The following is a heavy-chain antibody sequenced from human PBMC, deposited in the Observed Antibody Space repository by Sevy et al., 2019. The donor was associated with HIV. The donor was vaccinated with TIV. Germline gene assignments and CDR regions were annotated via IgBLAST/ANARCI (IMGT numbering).Heavy chain of an antibody. V-gene: IGHV3-66*01. Sequence: GGSLRLSCAASGFTVNSNYMTWVRQAPGKGLEGVSVIHSADTTYHADSVKDRFTISGDNFKNTLYLHMSSLRAEDTAVYYCARGKGGYGYALNYWGQGTLVTVSS. CDR3: ARGKGGYGYALNY. D-gene: IGHD5-18*01. CDR1: GFTVNSNY. CDR2: IHSADTT. J-gene: IGHJ4*02.